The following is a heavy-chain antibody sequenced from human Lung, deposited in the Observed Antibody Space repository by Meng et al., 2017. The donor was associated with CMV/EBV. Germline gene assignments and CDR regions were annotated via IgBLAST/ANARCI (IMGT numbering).Heavy chain of an antibody. D-gene: IGHD4-23*01. CDR2: IKSKFDGETT. J-gene: IGHJ4*02. CDR1: GSGVIFSNLW. CDR3: TKDRPRSGGKNHDY. V-gene: IGHV3-15*01. Sequence: EVQLVESXXGXVXXGGXLRLSVTGSGSGVIFSNLWINWVRQAPGKRLEWVGRIKSKFDGETTDYAAPVKGRFTISRDDSRNTLYLYMNRLKNEDTAVYYCTKDRPRSGGKNHDYWGQGTLVTASS.